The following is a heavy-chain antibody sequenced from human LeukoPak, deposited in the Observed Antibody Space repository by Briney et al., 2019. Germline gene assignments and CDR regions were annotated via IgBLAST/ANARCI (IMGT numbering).Heavy chain of an antibody. CDR2: IKDRADGGTT. CDR1: GLTVNNAW. J-gene: IGHJ4*02. Sequence: GSLRLSCAASGLTVNNAWMSWVRQAPGKGPEWLGRIKDRADGGTTEYAEPVQGRFTISRDDSENTMFLQMNRLNTEDTGFYYCDTGGHWFADWGQGTLVTVSS. D-gene: IGHD3-10*01. CDR3: DTGGHWFAD. V-gene: IGHV3-15*01.